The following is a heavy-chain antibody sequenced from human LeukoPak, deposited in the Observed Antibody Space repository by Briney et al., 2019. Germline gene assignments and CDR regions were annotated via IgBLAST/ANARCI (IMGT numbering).Heavy chain of an antibody. D-gene: IGHD3-10*01. Sequence: GGSLRLSCAASGFTFSSYAMSWVRQAPGKGLEWVSSISSSSSYIYYADSVKGRFTISRDNAKNSLYLQMNSLRAEDTAVYYCARVIGHYYGSGDAFDIWGQGTMVTVSS. CDR2: ISSSSSYI. J-gene: IGHJ3*02. CDR1: GFTFSSYA. V-gene: IGHV3-21*01. CDR3: ARVIGHYYGSGDAFDI.